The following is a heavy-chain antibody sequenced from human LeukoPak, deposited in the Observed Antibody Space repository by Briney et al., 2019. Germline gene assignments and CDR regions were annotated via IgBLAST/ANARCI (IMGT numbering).Heavy chain of an antibody. CDR2: IKQDGSDK. CDR3: ARGGYTYGVRPF. V-gene: IGHV3-7*01. Sequence: GGSLRLSCAASGFAFSSYWMSWVRQAPGKGLEWVANIKQDGSDKYYVDSVKGRFTISRDNAKNSLYLQMNSLRAEDTAVYYCARGGYTYGVRPFWDQGTLVTVSS. CDR1: GFAFSSYW. J-gene: IGHJ4*02. D-gene: IGHD5-18*01.